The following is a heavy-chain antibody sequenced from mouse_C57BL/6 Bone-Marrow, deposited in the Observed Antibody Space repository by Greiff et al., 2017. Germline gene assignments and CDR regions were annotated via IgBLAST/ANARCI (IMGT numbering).Heavy chain of an antibody. CDR3: ARHCYGSSFDY. Sequence: EVKLVESGGDLVKPGGSLKLSCAASGFTFSSYGMSWVRQTPDKRLEWVATISSGGSYTYYPDSVKGRFTISRDNAKNILYLQMSSLKSEDTAMYYCARHCYGSSFDYWGQGTTLTVSS. V-gene: IGHV5-6*01. J-gene: IGHJ2*01. CDR1: GFTFSSYG. D-gene: IGHD1-1*01. CDR2: ISSGGSYT.